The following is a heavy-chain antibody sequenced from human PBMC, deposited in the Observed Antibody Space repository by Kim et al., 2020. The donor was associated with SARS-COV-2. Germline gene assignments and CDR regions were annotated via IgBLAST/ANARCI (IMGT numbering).Heavy chain of an antibody. Sequence: SVKVSCKASGGTFSSYAISWVRQAPGQGLEWMGRIIPILGIANYAQKFQGRVTITADKSTSTAYMELSSLRSEDTAVYYCARAGRSHGNDLWFGELLDYWGQGTLVTVSS. V-gene: IGHV1-69*04. CDR1: GGTFSSYA. CDR2: IIPILGIA. J-gene: IGHJ4*02. D-gene: IGHD3-10*01. CDR3: ARAGRSHGNDLWFGELLDY.